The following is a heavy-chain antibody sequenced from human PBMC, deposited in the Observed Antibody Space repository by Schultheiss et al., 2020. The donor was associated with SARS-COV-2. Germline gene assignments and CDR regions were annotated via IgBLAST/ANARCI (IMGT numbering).Heavy chain of an antibody. D-gene: IGHD6-19*01. CDR2: IWYDGSHK. CDR1: RFTFSNYG. V-gene: IGHV3-33*06. Sequence: GGSLRLSCAASRFTFSNYGMHWVRQAPGKGLQWVAVIWYDGSHKYYADSVNGRFTISRDNSKNTLYLQMDSLRAEDTAVYYCAKDASSSGWYLNWYFDLWGRGTLVTVSS. CDR3: AKDASSSGWYLNWYFDL. J-gene: IGHJ2*01.